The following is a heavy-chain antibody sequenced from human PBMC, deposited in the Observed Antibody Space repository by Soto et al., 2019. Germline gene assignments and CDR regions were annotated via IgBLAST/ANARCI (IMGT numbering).Heavy chain of an antibody. D-gene: IGHD2-8*01. CDR3: ARGHSTDCSNGVCSFFYNHEMDV. Sequence: ASVKSCKASGYSFTDYHIHWVRQAPGQGLEWLGRINPKSGGTSTAQKFQGWVTMTRDRSISTVYMELTRLRSDDTAVYFCARGHSTDCSNGVCSFFYNHEMDVWGQGTTVTVSS. CDR1: GYSFTDYH. J-gene: IGHJ6*02. V-gene: IGHV1-2*04. CDR2: INPKSGGT.